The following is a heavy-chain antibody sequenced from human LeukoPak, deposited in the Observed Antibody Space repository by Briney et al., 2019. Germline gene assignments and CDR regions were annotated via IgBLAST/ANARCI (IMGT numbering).Heavy chain of an antibody. CDR1: GFTFSSHW. CDR2: IKQDGSEK. V-gene: IGHV3-7*01. CDR3: ARDDIRGFL. J-gene: IGHJ4*02. Sequence: GGSLRLSCAVSGFTFSSHWMSWVRQAPGKGLEWVANIKQDGSEKYYVDSVKGRFTISRDNAKNSLYLQMNSLRAEDTAVYYCARDDIRGFLWGQGTLVTVSS. D-gene: IGHD3-3*01.